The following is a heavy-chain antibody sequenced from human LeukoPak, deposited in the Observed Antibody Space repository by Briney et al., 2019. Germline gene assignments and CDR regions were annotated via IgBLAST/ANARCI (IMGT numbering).Heavy chain of an antibody. D-gene: IGHD3-3*01. CDR2: IYHSGST. J-gene: IGHJ5*02. V-gene: IGHV4-4*02. Sequence: PSGTLSLTCAVSSGSISSSNWWSWVRQPPGKGLEWIGEIYHSGSTNYNPSLKSRVTISVDKSKNQFSLKLSSVTAADTAVYYCARVFPYYDFWSGYSQNWFDPWGQGTLVTVSS. CDR1: SGSISSSNW. CDR3: ARVFPYYDFWSGYSQNWFDP.